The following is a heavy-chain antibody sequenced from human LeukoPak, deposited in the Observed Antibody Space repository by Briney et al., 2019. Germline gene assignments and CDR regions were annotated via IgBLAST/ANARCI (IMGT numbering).Heavy chain of an antibody. CDR1: GFTFSSYD. CDR2: IGTAGDT. D-gene: IGHD3-3*01. CDR3: ARVSHDGYFDY. J-gene: IGHJ4*02. V-gene: IGHV3-13*01. Sequence: GGSLRLSCAAPGFTFSSYDMHWVRQATGKGLEWVSAIGTAGDTYYPGSVKGRFTISRENAKNSLYLQMNSLRAGDTAVYYCARVSHDGYFDYWGQGTLVTVSS.